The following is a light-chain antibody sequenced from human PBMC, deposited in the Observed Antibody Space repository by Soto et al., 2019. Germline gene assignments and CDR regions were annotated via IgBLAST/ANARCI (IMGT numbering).Light chain of an antibody. J-gene: IGKJ1*01. CDR2: GAS. Sequence: ILLAQSPGTLSLSPGERATLSCRDSQSVSSSYLAWYQQKPGQAPRLLIYGASSRATGIPDRCSGSGSGTDFTLTISRLEPEDFAVYYCQQYGSSPWTFGQGTKVDIK. V-gene: IGKV3-20*01. CDR3: QQYGSSPWT. CDR1: QSVSSSY.